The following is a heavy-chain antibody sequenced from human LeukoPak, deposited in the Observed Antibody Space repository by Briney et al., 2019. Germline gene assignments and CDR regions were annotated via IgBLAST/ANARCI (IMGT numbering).Heavy chain of an antibody. CDR2: ISSDGSDQ. CDR1: GFTFSSYT. Sequence: GGSLRPSCAASGFTFSSYTMHWVRQAPGKGLEWVATISSDGSDQYYVDSVKGRFTISRDNSKNTLYLQMNSLRPEDTAVYYCARSYYYASGSYFSHFDYWGQGTLVTVSS. J-gene: IGHJ4*02. D-gene: IGHD3-10*01. V-gene: IGHV3-30*04. CDR3: ARSYYYASGSYFSHFDY.